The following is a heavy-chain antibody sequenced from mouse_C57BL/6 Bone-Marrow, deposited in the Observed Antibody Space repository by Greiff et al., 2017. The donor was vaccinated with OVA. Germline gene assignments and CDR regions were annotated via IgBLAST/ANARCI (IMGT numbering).Heavy chain of an antibody. CDR3: ARKTSRAYYWYFDV. CDR1: GFSLTSYA. V-gene: IGHV2-9-1*01. CDR2: IWTGGGT. J-gene: IGHJ1*03. D-gene: IGHD3-3*01. Sequence: VKLQESGPGLVAPSQSLSITCTVSGFSLTSYAISWVRQPPGKGLEWLGVIWTGGGTNYNSALKSRLSISKDNSKSQVFLKMNSLQTDDTARYYCARKTSRAYYWYFDVWGTGTTVTVSS.